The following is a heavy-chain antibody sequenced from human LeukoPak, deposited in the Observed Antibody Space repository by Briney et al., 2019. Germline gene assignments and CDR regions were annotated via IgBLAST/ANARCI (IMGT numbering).Heavy chain of an antibody. D-gene: IGHD4-17*01. Sequence: GGSLRLCCAASGFTFSSHWMTWFRQAPGKGLEWVASIKQGGSEKYYADSVKGRFTVSRDNAKNSLSLQMNSLSADDTAVYCARGPNYGDRVDYLDSWGQGSKVTVSS. CDR3: ARGPNYGDRVDYLDS. J-gene: IGHJ4*02. V-gene: IGHV3-7*01. CDR2: IKQGGSEK. CDR1: GFTFSSHW.